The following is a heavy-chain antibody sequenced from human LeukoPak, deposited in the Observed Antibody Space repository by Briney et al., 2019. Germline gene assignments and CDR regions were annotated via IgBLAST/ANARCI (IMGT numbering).Heavy chain of an antibody. Sequence: SGGSLRLSCAASGFTFSSYAMSWVRQAPGKGLEWVSTVSGSGGSRYYADSVKGRFTISRDNSKNTLYLQVNSLRAEDTAVYYCAPQITMLRGVEPLIFDYWGQGTLVTVSS. D-gene: IGHD3-10*01. CDR3: APQITMLRGVEPLIFDY. J-gene: IGHJ4*02. CDR1: GFTFSSYA. CDR2: VSGSGGSR. V-gene: IGHV3-23*01.